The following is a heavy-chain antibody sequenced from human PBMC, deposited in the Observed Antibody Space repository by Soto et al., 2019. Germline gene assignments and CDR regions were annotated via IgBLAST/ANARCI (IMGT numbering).Heavy chain of an antibody. CDR1: GYTFTSYA. CDR3: ARDPYDYVWGSFLYGLDV. Sequence: ASVKVSCKASGYTFTSYAMHWVRQAPGQRLEWMGWINGGNGNTKYSQTFQGRVTITRYTSASTAYMELSSLRSEDTAVYYCARDPYDYVWGSFLYGLDVWGQGTTVTVSS. CDR2: INGGNGNT. V-gene: IGHV1-3*01. D-gene: IGHD3-16*01. J-gene: IGHJ6*02.